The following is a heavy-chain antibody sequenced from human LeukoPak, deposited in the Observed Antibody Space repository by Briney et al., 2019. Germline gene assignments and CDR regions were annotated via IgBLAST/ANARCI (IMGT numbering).Heavy chain of an antibody. CDR2: IYHRANT. Sequence: SETLSLTCIVSGAAMTSHHWNWIRQTPGKRLEWIGYIYHRANTNFITSYSSSLRSRVSMSVDMSKNHFSLSLTSVTAADTAIYYCSGGRSSRYSDYWGQGALVTVFS. V-gene: IGHV4-59*11. J-gene: IGHJ4*02. D-gene: IGHD3-9*01. CDR3: SGGRSSRYSDY. CDR1: GAAMTSHH.